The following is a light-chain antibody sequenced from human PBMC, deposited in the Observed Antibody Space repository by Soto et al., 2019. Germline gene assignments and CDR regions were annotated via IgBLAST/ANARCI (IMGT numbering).Light chain of an antibody. CDR3: QQRSSWHT. Sequence: EIVMTQSPATLSVSPGESVTLSCRASQSVSTNLAWYQQKPGQAPRLLIYDASNRATGIPARFSGSGSGTDFTLTISSLEPEDSAIYYCQQRSSWHTFGQGTKVEIK. J-gene: IGKJ1*01. CDR2: DAS. CDR1: QSVSTN. V-gene: IGKV3-11*01.